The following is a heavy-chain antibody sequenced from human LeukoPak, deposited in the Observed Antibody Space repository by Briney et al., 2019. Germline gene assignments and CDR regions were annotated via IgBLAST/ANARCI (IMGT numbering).Heavy chain of an antibody. CDR3: ATGRSGYFDS. CDR2: IKSKSDGGIK. CDR1: GLTLSNAW. V-gene: IGHV3-15*01. J-gene: IGHJ4*02. Sequence: GGSLTLSCAASGLTLSNAWRTWVRQPPGKGLEWVARIKSKSDGGIKDYAAPVKGTFTISRDDSENTVYLQMNSLKIEDTAVYYCATGRSGYFDSWGQGTLVFVSS.